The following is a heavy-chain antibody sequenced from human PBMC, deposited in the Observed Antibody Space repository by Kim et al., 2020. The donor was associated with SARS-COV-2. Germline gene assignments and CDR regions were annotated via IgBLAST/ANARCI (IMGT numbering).Heavy chain of an antibody. J-gene: IGHJ6*02. V-gene: IGHV1-69*13. D-gene: IGHD2-2*01. CDR2: IIPIFGTA. Sequence: SVKVSCKASGGTFSSYAISWVRQAPGQGLEWMGGIIPIFGTANYAQKFQGRVTITAHESTSTAYMELSSLRSEDTAVYYCARGPLRGVGHCSSTSCYYYGMDVWGQGTTVTVSS. CDR3: ARGPLRGVGHCSSTSCYYYGMDV. CDR1: GGTFSSYA.